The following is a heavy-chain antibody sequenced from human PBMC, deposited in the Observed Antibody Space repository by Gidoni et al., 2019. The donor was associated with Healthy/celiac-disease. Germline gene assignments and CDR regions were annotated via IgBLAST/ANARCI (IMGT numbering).Heavy chain of an antibody. CDR1: GGSITNYY. J-gene: IGHJ4*02. V-gene: IGHV4-59*08. CDR3: ARREWLGRHSFDY. CDR2: IYYSGST. Sequence: QVQLQESGPGLVTPSETLSLPCTVAGGSITNYYWSCIRQPPGKGLEWIGYIYYSGSTNYNPSLKSRVAISVDTSKNQFSLKLSSVTAADTAVYYCARREWLGRHSFDYWGQGTLVTVSS. D-gene: IGHD6-19*01.